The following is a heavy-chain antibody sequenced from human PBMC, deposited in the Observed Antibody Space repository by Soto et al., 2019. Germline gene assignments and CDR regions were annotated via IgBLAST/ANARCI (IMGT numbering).Heavy chain of an antibody. CDR1: GFTFSVYY. D-gene: IGHD3-10*01. CDR3: SRENWFQDY. Sequence: GGSLRLSCAASGFTFSVYYMTWVRQAPGKGLEWVASIKNDGSEQYYVDSAKGRFTISRDNAKNSVYLQMNSLRAGDTALYYCSRENWFQDYWGQGTLVTVSS. CDR2: IKNDGSEQ. V-gene: IGHV3-7*03. J-gene: IGHJ4*02.